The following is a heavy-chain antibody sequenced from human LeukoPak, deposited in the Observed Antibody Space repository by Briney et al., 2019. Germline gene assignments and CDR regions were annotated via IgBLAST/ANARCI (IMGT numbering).Heavy chain of an antibody. CDR3: ARDVLTLIAAAGTEVYYFDY. CDR1: GFTFSSYS. CDR2: INEGGSEK. D-gene: IGHD6-13*01. V-gene: IGHV3-7*03. Sequence: GGSLRLSCAASGFTFSSYSMSWVRQAPGKGLEWVANINEGGSEKYYVDSVKGRFTISRDNAKSSLYLQMNSLRAEDTAVYYCARDVLTLIAAAGTEVYYFDYWGQGTLVTVSS. J-gene: IGHJ4*02.